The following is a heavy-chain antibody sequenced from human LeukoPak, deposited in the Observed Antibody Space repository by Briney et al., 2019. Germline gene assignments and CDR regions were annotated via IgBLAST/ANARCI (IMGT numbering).Heavy chain of an antibody. CDR1: GGSITSYY. V-gene: IGHV4-4*09. Sequence: PSETLSLTCTVPGGSITSYYWCWIWRPPGEGLWWIAYIHTSGSTHYNPSLKSRVTTSLDTSKNHFSLRLSSLTAADTAVYYCARHGGRGDWSWDAFDIWGQGTMVTVSS. J-gene: IGHJ3*02. CDR3: ARHGGRGDWSWDAFDI. D-gene: IGHD1-1*01. CDR2: IHTSGST.